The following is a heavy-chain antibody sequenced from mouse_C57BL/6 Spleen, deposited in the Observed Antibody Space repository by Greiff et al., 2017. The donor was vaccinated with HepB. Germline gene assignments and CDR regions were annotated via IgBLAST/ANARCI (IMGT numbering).Heavy chain of an antibody. CDR1: GFTFTDYY. J-gene: IGHJ2*01. Sequence: EVKLMESGGGLVQPGGSLSLSCAASGFTFTDYYMSWVRQPPGKALEWLGFIRNKANGYTTEYSASVKGRFTISRDNSQSILYLQMNALRAEDSATYYCARYCWDGGYFDYWGQGTTLTVSS. CDR3: ARYCWDGGYFDY. D-gene: IGHD4-1*01. V-gene: IGHV7-3*01. CDR2: IRNKANGYTT.